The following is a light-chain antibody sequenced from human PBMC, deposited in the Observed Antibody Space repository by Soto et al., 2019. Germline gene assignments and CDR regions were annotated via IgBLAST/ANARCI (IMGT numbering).Light chain of an antibody. J-gene: IGLJ1*01. CDR3: CSYAGSPYV. Sequence: QSVLTQPRSVSGSHGQSVAISYTGTSSDVGGYNYVSWYQQHPGKAPKVMIYDVSKRPSGVPDRFSGSKSGNTASLTISGLQAEDEADYYCCSYAGSPYVFGTGTKVTXL. CDR1: SSDVGGYNY. CDR2: DVS. V-gene: IGLV2-11*01.